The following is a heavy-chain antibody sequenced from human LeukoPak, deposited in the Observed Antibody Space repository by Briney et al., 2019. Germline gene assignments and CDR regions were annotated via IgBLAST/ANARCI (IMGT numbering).Heavy chain of an antibody. Sequence: SETLSLTCAVYGGSFSGYYWSWIRQPPGKGLEWIGEINHSGSTNYNPSLKSRVTISVDTSKNQFSLKLSSVTAADTAVYYCARGYYGSGSYKLYYYYGMDVWGQGTTVTVSS. J-gene: IGHJ6*02. V-gene: IGHV4-34*01. CDR1: GGSFSGYY. CDR2: INHSGST. D-gene: IGHD3-10*01. CDR3: ARGYYGSGSYKLYYYYGMDV.